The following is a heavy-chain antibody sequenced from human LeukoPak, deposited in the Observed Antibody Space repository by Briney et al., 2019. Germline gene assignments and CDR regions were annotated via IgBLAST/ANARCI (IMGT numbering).Heavy chain of an antibody. CDR3: ARGLDCSSTSCHDY. Sequence: ASVKVSCKASGYTFTSYDINWVRQATGQGLEWMGWMNPNSGNTGYAQKFQGRVTITRNTSISTAYMELSSLRSEDTAVYYCARGLDCSSTSCHDYWGQGTLVTVSS. CDR2: MNPNSGNT. D-gene: IGHD2-2*01. CDR1: GYTFTSYD. V-gene: IGHV1-8*03. J-gene: IGHJ4*02.